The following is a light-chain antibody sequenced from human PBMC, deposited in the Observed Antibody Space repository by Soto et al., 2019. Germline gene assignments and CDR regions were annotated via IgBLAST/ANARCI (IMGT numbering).Light chain of an antibody. J-gene: IGKJ1*01. Sequence: EIGMTQSPATLSVSPGGRATLSCRASQSVSSNLAWYQHKPGQAPRLLIYGASTRATGVPARFSGSGSGTEFTLTISSLQSEDFAVYYCQQFHIWPTWTFGQGTKVEI. V-gene: IGKV3-15*01. CDR3: QQFHIWPTWT. CDR2: GAS. CDR1: QSVSSN.